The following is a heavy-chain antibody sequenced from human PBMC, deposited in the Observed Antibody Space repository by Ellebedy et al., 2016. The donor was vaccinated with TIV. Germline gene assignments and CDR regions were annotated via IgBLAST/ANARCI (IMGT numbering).Heavy chain of an antibody. Sequence: MPSETLSLTCTVSGGSISSGDYYWSWIRQPPGKGLEWIGYIYYSGSTYYNPSLKSRVTISVDTSKNQFSLKLSSVTAADTAVYYCARSVVVVAALDYWGQGTLVTVSS. J-gene: IGHJ4*02. CDR3: ARSVVVVAALDY. V-gene: IGHV4-30-4*02. CDR1: GGSISSGDYY. CDR2: IYYSGST. D-gene: IGHD2-15*01.